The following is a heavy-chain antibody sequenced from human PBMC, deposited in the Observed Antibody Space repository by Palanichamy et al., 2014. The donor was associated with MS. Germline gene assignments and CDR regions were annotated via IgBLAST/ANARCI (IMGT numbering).Heavy chain of an antibody. CDR2: MNPNSGNT. D-gene: IGHD6-13*01. CDR1: GYTFTSYD. CDR3: ARGVSRRWAINWDWYSSSWYVNYYGMDV. Sequence: GAEVKKPGASVKVSCKASGYTFTSYDINWVRQATGQGLEWMGWMNPNSGNTGYAQKFQGRVTMTRNTSISTAYMELSSLRSEDTAVYYCARGVSRRWAINWDWYSSSWYVNYYGMDVWGQGTTVTVSS. J-gene: IGHJ6*02. V-gene: IGHV1-8*01.